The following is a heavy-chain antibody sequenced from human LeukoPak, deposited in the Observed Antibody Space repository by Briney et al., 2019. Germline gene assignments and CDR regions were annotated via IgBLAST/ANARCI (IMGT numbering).Heavy chain of an antibody. D-gene: IGHD2-2*03. Sequence: GESLKISCKGSGYSFTSYWIGWVRQMPGKGLEWMGIIYPGDSDTRYSPSFQGQVTISADKSISTAYLQWSSLKASDTAMYYCARHTPGHCSSTSCSYDDYWGQGTLVTVSS. J-gene: IGHJ4*02. CDR3: ARHTPGHCSSTSCSYDDY. V-gene: IGHV5-51*01. CDR2: IYPGDSDT. CDR1: GYSFTSYW.